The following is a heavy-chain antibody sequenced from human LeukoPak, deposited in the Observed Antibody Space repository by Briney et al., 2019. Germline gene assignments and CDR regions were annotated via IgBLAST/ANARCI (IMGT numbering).Heavy chain of an antibody. D-gene: IGHD3-22*01. CDR1: GGTFSSYA. V-gene: IGHV1-69*01. Sequence: SVKVSCKASGGTFSSYAISWVRQAPGQGLEWMGGIIPIFGTANYAQKFQGRVTITADESTSTAYMELSSLRSEDTAVYYCAFAGDYYDSSGYYYLDYWGQGTLVTVSS. J-gene: IGHJ4*02. CDR3: AFAGDYYDSSGYYYLDY. CDR2: IIPIFGTA.